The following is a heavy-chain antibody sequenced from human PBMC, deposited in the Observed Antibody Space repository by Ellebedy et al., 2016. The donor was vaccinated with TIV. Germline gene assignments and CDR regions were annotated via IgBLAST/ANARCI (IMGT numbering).Heavy chain of an antibody. CDR1: GFTLSSYS. Sequence: GESLKISXAASGFTLSSYSVNWVRQAPGKGLEWVSYISRSGGTTHYADSVKGRFTISRDNARDSLYLQMNSLRDEDTALYYCARVYSSGYSYYYGMDVWGQGTTVTVSS. CDR3: ARVYSSGYSYYYGMDV. J-gene: IGHJ6*02. CDR2: ISRSGGTT. D-gene: IGHD6-19*01. V-gene: IGHV3-48*02.